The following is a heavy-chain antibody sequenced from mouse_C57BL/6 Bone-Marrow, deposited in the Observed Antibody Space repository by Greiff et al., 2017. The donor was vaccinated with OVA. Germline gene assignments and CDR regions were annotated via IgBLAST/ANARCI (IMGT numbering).Heavy chain of an antibody. D-gene: IGHD2-3*01. CDR3: ARQGDGYYGRVYFDY. CDR1: GFTFSDYY. V-gene: IGHV5-12*01. J-gene: IGHJ2*01. Sequence: EVKLMESGGGLVKPGGSLKLSCAASGFTFSDYYMYWVRQTPEKRLEWVAYISNGGGSTYYPDTVKGRFTISRDNAKNTLYLQMSRLKSEDTAMYYCARQGDGYYGRVYFDYWGQGTTLTVSS. CDR2: ISNGGGST.